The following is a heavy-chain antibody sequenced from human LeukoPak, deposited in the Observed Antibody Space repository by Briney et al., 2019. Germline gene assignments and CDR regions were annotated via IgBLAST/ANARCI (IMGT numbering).Heavy chain of an antibody. CDR1: GFTFSSYA. CDR3: PSGSADY. CDR2: ITASGGST. V-gene: IGHV3-23*01. J-gene: IGHJ4*02. D-gene: IGHD1-26*01. Sequence: GGSLRPSCAASGFTFSSYAMSWVRQAPGKGLEWVSAITASGGSTYYADSVKGRFTISRDNSKNTLYLQMNRLRAEDAAVYYCPSGSADYWGQGTLVTVSS.